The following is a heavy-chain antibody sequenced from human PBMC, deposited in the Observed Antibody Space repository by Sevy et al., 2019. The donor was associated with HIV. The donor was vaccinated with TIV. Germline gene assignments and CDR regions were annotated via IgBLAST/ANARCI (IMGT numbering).Heavy chain of an antibody. CDR1: GCTFGDYA. V-gene: IGHV3-49*03. CDR3: TRGYYYASSGYSDD. J-gene: IGHJ4*02. D-gene: IGHD3-22*01. Sequence: GGSLRLSCTVSGCTFGDYAMSWCRQAPGIGLEWVGFSGSKDYGGATEYAASVKGRFTISGDDSKSIADLQMNSLKTADTAVYYCTRGYYYASSGYSDDWGQGTLVTVSS. CDR2: SGSKDYGGAT.